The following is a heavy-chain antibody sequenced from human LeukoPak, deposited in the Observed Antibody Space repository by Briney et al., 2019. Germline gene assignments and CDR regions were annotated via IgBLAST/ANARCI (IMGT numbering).Heavy chain of an antibody. CDR1: GFTFSSYS. CDR3: ARDYGGNSNKVLDY. CDR2: ISSSSSYI. Sequence: GGSLRLSCAAAGFTFSSYSMNWVRQAPGKGLEWVSSISSSSSYIYYADSVKGRFTISRHNAKNSLYLQMNSLRAADTAVYYCARDYGGNSNKVLDYWGQGTLVTVSS. J-gene: IGHJ4*02. V-gene: IGHV3-21*01. D-gene: IGHD2-21*02.